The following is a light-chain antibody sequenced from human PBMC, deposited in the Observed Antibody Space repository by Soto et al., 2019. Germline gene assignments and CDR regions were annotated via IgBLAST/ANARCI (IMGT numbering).Light chain of an antibody. V-gene: IGKV2-28*01. CDR1: QNLLHSNGYNY. CDR2: LGS. J-gene: IGKJ4*01. Sequence: EIVLTQSPLSLPVTPGEPASISCRSSQNLLHSNGYNYLNWYLQKPGQSPQLLIYLGSNRASGVPDRFSGSGSGTDFTLTINRVDAEDVGLYFCAQGLATPFTFGGGTKVEIK. CDR3: AQGLATPFT.